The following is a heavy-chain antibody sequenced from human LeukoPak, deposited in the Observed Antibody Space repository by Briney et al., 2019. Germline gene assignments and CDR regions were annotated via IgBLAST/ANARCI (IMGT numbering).Heavy chain of an antibody. CDR2: IYYSGST. CDR3: ARYSSYYFDY. CDR1: GSSISSYY. J-gene: IGHJ4*02. Sequence: SETLSLTCTVSGSSISSYYWSWIRQPPGKGLEWIGYIYYSGSTTYNPSLKSRVTISVDTSKNQFSLKLSSVTAADTAVYYCARYSSYYFDYWGQGTLVTVTS. V-gene: IGHV4-59*08. D-gene: IGHD6-6*01.